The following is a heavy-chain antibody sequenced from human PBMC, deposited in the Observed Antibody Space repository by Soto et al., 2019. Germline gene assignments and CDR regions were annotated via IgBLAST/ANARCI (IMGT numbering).Heavy chain of an antibody. Sequence: QLQLQESGPGLVKPSETLSLTCTVSGGSISSSSYYWGWIRQPPGKGLEWIGSIYYSGSTYYNPSLKSRVTISVDTSKNQFSLKLSSVTAADTAVYYCARQNDYVWADAFDIWGQGTMVTVSS. CDR2: IYYSGST. D-gene: IGHD3-16*01. CDR3: ARQNDYVWADAFDI. J-gene: IGHJ3*02. V-gene: IGHV4-39*01. CDR1: GGSISSSSYY.